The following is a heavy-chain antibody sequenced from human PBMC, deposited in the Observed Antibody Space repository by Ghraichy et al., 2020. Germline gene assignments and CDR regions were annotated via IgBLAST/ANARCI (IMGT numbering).Heavy chain of an antibody. Sequence: GGSLRLSCAGSGFTFSNFAMDWVRQAPGKGLEWVSAISGSGYDTFYADSVKGRFPISRDNSKNRLYLQMNSLRGDDTAVYYCAKDPNVLRFSDWLPHRDRGYYHYDLDVRGQVPTVTVS. V-gene: IGHV3-23*01. D-gene: IGHD3-3*01. CDR1: GFTFSNFA. J-gene: IGHJ6*02. CDR2: ISGSGYDT. CDR3: AKDPNVLRFSDWLPHRDRGYYHYDLDV.